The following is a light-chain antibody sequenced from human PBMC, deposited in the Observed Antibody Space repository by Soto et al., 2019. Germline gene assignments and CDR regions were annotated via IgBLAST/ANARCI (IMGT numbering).Light chain of an antibody. J-gene: IGLJ3*02. CDR1: SSNIGSKT. CDR3: AAWDDSLKGWV. Sequence: QPVLTQPPSASGTPGQRVTISCSGTSSNIGSKTVNWYQQLPGTAPKLLIYTNSQRPSGAPDRFSGSKSGTSASLAISGLQSEDEADYYCAAWDDSLKGWVFGGGTKLTVL. CDR2: TNS. V-gene: IGLV1-44*01.